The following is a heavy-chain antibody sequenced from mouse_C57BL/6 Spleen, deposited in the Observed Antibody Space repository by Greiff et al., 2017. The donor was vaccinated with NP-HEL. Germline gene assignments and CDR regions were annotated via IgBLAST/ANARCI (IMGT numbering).Heavy chain of an antibody. CDR1: GYSITSGYY. V-gene: IGHV3-6*01. CDR2: ISYDGSN. J-gene: IGHJ2*01. CDR3: AKFYYDYDGSYYFDY. D-gene: IGHD2-4*01. Sequence: EVQLQQSGPGLVKPSQSLSLTCSVTGYSITSGYYWNWIRQFPGNKLEWMGYISYDGSNNYNPSLKNRISITRDTSKNQFFLKLNSVTTEDTATYYCAKFYYDYDGSYYFDYWGQGTTLTVSS.